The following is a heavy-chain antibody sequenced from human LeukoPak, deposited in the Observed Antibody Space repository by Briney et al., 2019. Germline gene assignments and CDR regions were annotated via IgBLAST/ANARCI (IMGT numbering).Heavy chain of an antibody. CDR1: GGSISSYY. CDR2: IYYSENT. V-gene: IGHV4-59*01. J-gene: IGHJ4*02. D-gene: IGHD5-18*01. CDR3: ARSSGYSFGVDY. Sequence: SETLSLTCTVSGGSISSYYWSWIRQPPGKGLEWIGYIYYSENTNYNPSLKSRVTISVDTSKHQFSLKLSSVTAADTAVYYCARSSGYSFGVDYWGQGTLVTVSS.